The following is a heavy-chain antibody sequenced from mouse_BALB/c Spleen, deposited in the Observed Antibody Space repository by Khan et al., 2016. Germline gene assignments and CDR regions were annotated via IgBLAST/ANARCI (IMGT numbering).Heavy chain of an antibody. CDR2: INTLSGVP. CDR1: GYTFTTAG. Sequence: QIPLVQSGPELKKPGETVRISCKASGYTFTTAGMQWVQKMPGKGLRWIGWINTLSGVPIYAEDFKGRFAFSLDTSASTAFLQIGNLKNEDTATYFGTKKTYALDDWGHGSSVTVSS. CDR3: TKKTYALDD. V-gene: IGHV9-4*02. J-gene: IGHJ4*01.